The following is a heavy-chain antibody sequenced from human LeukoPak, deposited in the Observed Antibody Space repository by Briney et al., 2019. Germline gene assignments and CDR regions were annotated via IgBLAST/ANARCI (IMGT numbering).Heavy chain of an antibody. CDR3: ARGFPYYDFWSGYYVGDYYYMDV. Sequence: SETLSLTCAIYGGSFSGYYWSWIRQPPGKGLEWIGEINHSGSTNYNPSLKSRVTISVDTSKNQFSLKLSSVTAADTAVYYCARGFPYYDFWSGYYVGDYYYMDVWGKGTTVTVSS. J-gene: IGHJ6*03. CDR1: GGSFSGYY. D-gene: IGHD3-3*01. CDR2: INHSGST. V-gene: IGHV4-34*01.